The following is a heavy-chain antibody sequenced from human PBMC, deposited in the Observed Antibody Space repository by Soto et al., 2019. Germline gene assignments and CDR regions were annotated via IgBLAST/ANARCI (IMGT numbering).Heavy chain of an antibody. D-gene: IGHD5-12*01. J-gene: IGHJ6*02. CDR3: ARDRGGIVATTLVHAGGMDV. V-gene: IGHV4-61*01. Sequence: TSETLSLTCTVSGGSVSSGSYYWSWIRQPPGKGLDWIGYIYYSGSTNYNPSLKSRVTISVDTSKNQFSLKLSSVTAADTAVYYCARDRGGIVATTLVHAGGMDVWGQGTTVTVSS. CDR2: IYYSGST. CDR1: GGSVSSGSYY.